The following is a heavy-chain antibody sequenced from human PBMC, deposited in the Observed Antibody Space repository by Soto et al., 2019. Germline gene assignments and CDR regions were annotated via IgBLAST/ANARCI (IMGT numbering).Heavy chain of an antibody. Sequence: SETLSLTCPVSFGSISSYGYYWTLLLQHPGKGLEWIGYIYYSGTTYYNPSLKSRLTMSVDTSKNQFSLKLSSMTAADTAVYYCARDQAAAGTFFDYWGHGSLVTSPQ. D-gene: IGHD6-13*01. CDR2: IYYSGTT. V-gene: IGHV4-31*03. CDR1: FGSISSYGYY. J-gene: IGHJ4*01. CDR3: ARDQAAAGTFFDY.